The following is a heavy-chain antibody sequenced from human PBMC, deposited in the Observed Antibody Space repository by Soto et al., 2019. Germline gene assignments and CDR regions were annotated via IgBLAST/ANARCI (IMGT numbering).Heavy chain of an antibody. CDR2: MNPNSGGS. J-gene: IGHJ3*01. V-gene: IGHV1-2*02. CDR3: ARERHLNSPSDAFDL. D-gene: IGHD1-7*01. CDR1: GYNFIAQH. Sequence: QVHLVQSGAEVKKPGASVKVSCMAAGYNFIAQHIHWVRQAPGLGLEWMGKMNPNSGGSDYAQKFQGRVTVTRDTSISTVYMELTSLKSDDTAVYYCARERHLNSPSDAFDLWGQGTMVIVSS.